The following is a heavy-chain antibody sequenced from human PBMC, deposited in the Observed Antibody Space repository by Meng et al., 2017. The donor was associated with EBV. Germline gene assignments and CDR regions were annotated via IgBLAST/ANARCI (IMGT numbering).Heavy chain of an antibody. CDR1: GDTLNNFG. CDR2: ITPVFGIA. J-gene: IGHJ4*02. V-gene: IGHV1-69*17. D-gene: IGHD5-12*01. Sequence: QGQLGNYGAGVKKPGSPVKVSCNGFGDTLNNFGISWVRQAAGQGIEWMGDITPVFGIANYAESFQGRVTISADTSTRTAYMDLSSLRSDDTAVYYCVRDLWLRIGECVWGQGTLVTVSS. CDR3: VRDLWLRIGECV.